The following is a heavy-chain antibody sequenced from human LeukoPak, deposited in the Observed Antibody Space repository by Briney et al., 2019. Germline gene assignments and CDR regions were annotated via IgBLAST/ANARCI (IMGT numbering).Heavy chain of an antibody. CDR3: ARGHYDILTGYHNWFDP. Sequence: SETLSLTCTVSGGSISSSSYYWGWIRQPPGKGLEWIGSIYYSGSTYYNPSLKSRATISVDTSKNQFSLKLSSVTAADTAVYYCARGHYDILTGYHNWFDPWGQGTLAAVSS. D-gene: IGHD3-9*01. CDR2: IYYSGST. V-gene: IGHV4-39*01. J-gene: IGHJ5*02. CDR1: GGSISSSSYY.